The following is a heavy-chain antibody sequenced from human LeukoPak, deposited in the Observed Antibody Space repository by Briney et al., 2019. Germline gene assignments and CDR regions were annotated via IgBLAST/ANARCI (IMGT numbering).Heavy chain of an antibody. Sequence: SVKVSCKASGGTFGSYTISWVRQAPGQGLEWMGRITPILGIANYPQKFQGRVTITADKSTSTAYMELSSLRSEDTAVYYCARTCGGSCYSQEVNVDYWGQGTLVTVSS. V-gene: IGHV1-69*02. D-gene: IGHD2-15*01. CDR3: ARTCGGSCYSQEVNVDY. J-gene: IGHJ4*02. CDR1: GGTFGSYT. CDR2: ITPILGIA.